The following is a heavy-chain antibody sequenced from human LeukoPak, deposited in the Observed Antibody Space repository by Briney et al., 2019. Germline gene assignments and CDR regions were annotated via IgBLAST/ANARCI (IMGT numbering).Heavy chain of an antibody. D-gene: IGHD2-15*01. V-gene: IGHV3-30*03. Sequence: GGSLRLSCAASGFTFSNYPMHWVRQAPGKGLEWVVVIANDGRDKHYGESVKGRFTISRDNSRNTLYLQMNSLRAEDTAVYYCARDLKVKSADYYFDYWGRGTLVTVSS. J-gene: IGHJ4*02. CDR3: ARDLKVKSADYYFDY. CDR1: GFTFSNYP. CDR2: IANDGRDK.